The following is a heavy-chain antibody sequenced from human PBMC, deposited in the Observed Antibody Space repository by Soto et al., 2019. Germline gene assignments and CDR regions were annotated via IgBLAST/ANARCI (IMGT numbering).Heavy chain of an antibody. CDR3: ARGGGHGEYSSSWYRYYYYYGMDV. CDR1: GGTFSSYA. CDR2: IIPIFGTA. J-gene: IGHJ6*02. D-gene: IGHD6-13*01. Sequence: QVQLVPSGAEVKKPGSSVKVSCKASGGTFSSYAISWVRQAPGQGLEWMGGIIPIFGTANYAQKFQGRVTITADKSTSTAYRELSSLRSEDTAVYYCARGGGHGEYSSSWYRYYYYYGMDVWGQGTTVTVSS. V-gene: IGHV1-69*06.